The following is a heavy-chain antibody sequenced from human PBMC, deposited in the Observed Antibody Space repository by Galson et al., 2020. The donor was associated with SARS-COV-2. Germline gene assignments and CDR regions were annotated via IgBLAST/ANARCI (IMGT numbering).Heavy chain of an antibody. CDR3: ARYTTSSVAFDY. CDR1: GVSISSDY. V-gene: IGHV4-59*08. D-gene: IGHD6-6*01. CDR2: FHYDGST. Sequence: SETLSLTCSVSGVSISSDYWSWIRQPPGKGLEWIGFFHYDGSTNYNPSLKTRVTISVDTSKNQFSLNLTSLTAADTAVYYCARYTTSSVAFDYWGQGTLVT. J-gene: IGHJ4*02.